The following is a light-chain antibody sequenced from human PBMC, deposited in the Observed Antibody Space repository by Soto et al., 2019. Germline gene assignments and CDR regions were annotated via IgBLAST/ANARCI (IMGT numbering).Light chain of an antibody. V-gene: IGKV1-5*03. J-gene: IGKJ1*01. CDR1: QSINIW. Sequence: DIQMTQSPSTLSASIGDRVTITCRASQSINIWLAWYQQKPGKAPKLLIYKASSLESGVPSRFSGSGPGTQFTLTISSLQPDDFATYHCQQYNTYPWTFGLGTKVEIK. CDR2: KAS. CDR3: QQYNTYPWT.